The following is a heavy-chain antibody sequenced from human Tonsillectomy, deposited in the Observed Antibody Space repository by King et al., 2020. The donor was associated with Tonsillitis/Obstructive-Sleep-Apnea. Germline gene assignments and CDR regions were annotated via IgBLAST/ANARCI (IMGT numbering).Heavy chain of an antibody. V-gene: IGHV4-59*11. CDR3: ATFSYYYYYMDV. CDR2: IYYSGST. CDR1: GGSISGHY. Sequence: QLQESGPGLVKPSETLSLTCTVSGGSISGHYWSWFRQPPGKGLEWIGYIYYSGSTNYNPSLKSRVTISVDTSKNQFSLELSSVTAADTAVYYCATFSYYYYYMDVWGKGTTVTVSS. J-gene: IGHJ6*03.